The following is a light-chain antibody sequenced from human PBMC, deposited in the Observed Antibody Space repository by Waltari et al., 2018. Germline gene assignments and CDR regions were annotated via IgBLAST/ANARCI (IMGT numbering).Light chain of an antibody. CDR3: QQYYSSPFS. Sequence: DIVMTQSPDSLAVSLGERATINCKSSQSVLYSSNNKNYLAWYQQKPGQPPKLLIYWASTRASVVPDSFRGSGSGTDFTLPLSILQAEDVAVYYCQQYYSSPFSFAPGTNVDIK. CDR2: WAS. J-gene: IGKJ3*01. V-gene: IGKV4-1*01. CDR1: QSVLYSSNNKNY.